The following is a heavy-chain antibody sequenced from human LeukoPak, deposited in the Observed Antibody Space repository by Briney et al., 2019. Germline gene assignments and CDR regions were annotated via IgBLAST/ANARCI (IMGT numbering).Heavy chain of an antibody. CDR3: ARSGDDYNPTY. J-gene: IGHJ4*02. Sequence: PSETLSLTCGVSGYSISSNYYWGWIRQPPGKGLEWIGTIYHTGSTYYNPSLKSRVTISVDTSQNQFSLKLTSVTAADTAVYYCARSGDDYNPTYWGEGTLVTVSS. D-gene: IGHD5-24*01. CDR2: IYHTGST. V-gene: IGHV4-38-2*01. CDR1: GYSISSNYY.